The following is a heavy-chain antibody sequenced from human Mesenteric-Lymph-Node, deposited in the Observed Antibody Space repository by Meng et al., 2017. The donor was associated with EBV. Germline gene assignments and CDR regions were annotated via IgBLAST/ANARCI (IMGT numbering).Heavy chain of an antibody. Sequence: QVHLVESGGGVVQPGRSLRLSYIASGFTFSRFGMHWVRQAPGKGLEWVAVISYDGSNEFYADSVKGRFTISRDNSKNSVYLQMNSLRPEDTALYYCVKQALVGAFEYWGQGTLVNVSS. V-gene: IGHV3-30*18. CDR1: GFTFSRFG. CDR3: VKQALVGAFEY. J-gene: IGHJ4*02. D-gene: IGHD1-26*01. CDR2: ISYDGSNE.